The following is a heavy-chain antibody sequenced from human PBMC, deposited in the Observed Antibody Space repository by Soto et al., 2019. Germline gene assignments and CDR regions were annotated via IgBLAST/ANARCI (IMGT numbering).Heavy chain of an antibody. CDR1: GFTVSSNY. J-gene: IGHJ4*02. CDR3: ARYYYDSSGYFDY. D-gene: IGHD3-22*01. CDR2: IYSGGST. V-gene: IGHV3-66*01. Sequence: GGFLRLSCAASGFTVSSNYMSWVRQAPGKGLEWVSVIYSGGSTYYADSVKGRFTISRDNSKNTLYLQMNSLRAEGTAVYYCARYYYDSSGYFDYWGQGTLVTVSS.